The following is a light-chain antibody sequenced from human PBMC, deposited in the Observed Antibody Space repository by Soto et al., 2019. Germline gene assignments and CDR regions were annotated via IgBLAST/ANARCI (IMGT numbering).Light chain of an antibody. Sequence: DVVLTQSPLSLSVTLGQPASISCRSSQSLVYRDGYSHLIWYQQKPGQAPRLLIYDVSNRATDIPARFSGSGSGTDFTLTISSLEPEDLAVYHCQQRSNWPRTFGQGTKVDIK. J-gene: IGKJ1*01. V-gene: IGKV2-30*01. CDR2: DVS. CDR3: QQRSNWPRT. CDR1: QSLVYRDGYSH.